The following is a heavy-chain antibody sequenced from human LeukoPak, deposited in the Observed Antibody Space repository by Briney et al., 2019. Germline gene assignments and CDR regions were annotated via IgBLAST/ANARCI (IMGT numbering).Heavy chain of an antibody. CDR3: ARQISGSYPEFYYYGMDV. CDR2: ISSSGSTI. J-gene: IGHJ6*02. Sequence: GGSLRLSCAASGFTFSNFWMNWVRQAPGKGLEWVSYISSSGSTIYYADSVKGRFTISRDNAKNSLYLQMNSLRAEDTAVYYCARQISGSYPEFYYYGMDVWGQGTTVTVSS. V-gene: IGHV3-48*04. CDR1: GFTFSNFW. D-gene: IGHD1-26*01.